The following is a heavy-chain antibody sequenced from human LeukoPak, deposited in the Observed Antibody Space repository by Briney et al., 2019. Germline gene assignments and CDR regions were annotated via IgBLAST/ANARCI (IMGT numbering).Heavy chain of an antibody. CDR1: GYTFTSYY. CDR2: INPSGGST. D-gene: IGHD3-22*01. V-gene: IGHV1-46*01. CDR3: ARDKGDYDTSGSLFVF. Sequence: ASVNVSCKASGYTFTSYYMHWVRQAPGQGLEWMGIINPSGGSTSYAQKFQGRVTMTRDTSTSTVYMELSSLRSEDTAVYYCARDKGDYDTSGSLFVFGGQGTLVTVSS. J-gene: IGHJ4*02.